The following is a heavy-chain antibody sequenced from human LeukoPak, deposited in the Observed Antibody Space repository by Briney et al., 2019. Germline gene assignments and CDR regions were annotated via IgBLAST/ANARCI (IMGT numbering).Heavy chain of an antibody. CDR3: AKKTTYYYDSSGYSYFDY. Sequence: GRSLRLSCAASGFTFDDYAMHWVRQAPGKGLEWGSGISWNSGSIGYADSVKGRFTISRDNAKNSLYLQMNSLRAEDTAVYYCAKKTTYYYDSSGYSYFDYWGQGTLVTVSS. CDR2: ISWNSGSI. D-gene: IGHD3-22*01. V-gene: IGHV3-9*01. J-gene: IGHJ4*02. CDR1: GFTFDDYA.